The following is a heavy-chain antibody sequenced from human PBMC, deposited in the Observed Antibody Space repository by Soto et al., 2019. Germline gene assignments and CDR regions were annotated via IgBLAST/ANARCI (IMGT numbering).Heavy chain of an antibody. Sequence: SETLSLTCTVSGGSISSSYWSWIRQPPGKGLEWIAYIYYSGTTNYNPSLESRVTTSIDTSKNQFSLRLTSVTAADTAVYYCARSVVHQWLVHDAFDIWGQETLVTVSS. CDR1: GGSISSSY. D-gene: IGHD6-19*01. CDR2: IYYSGTT. V-gene: IGHV4-59*01. J-gene: IGHJ3*02. CDR3: ARSVVHQWLVHDAFDI.